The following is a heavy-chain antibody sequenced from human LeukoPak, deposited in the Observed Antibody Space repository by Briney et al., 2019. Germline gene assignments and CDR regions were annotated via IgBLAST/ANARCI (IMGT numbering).Heavy chain of an antibody. CDR2: IYSGGST. CDR1: RFTFSNYW. CDR3: ARERDTSGYYLRY. D-gene: IGHD3-22*01. V-gene: IGHV3-53*01. J-gene: IGHJ4*02. Sequence: GGSLRLSCAASRFTFSNYWMHWVRQAPGKGLEWVSVIYSGGSTYYADSVKGRFTISRDNSRNTLYLQMNSLRAEDTAVYYCARERDTSGYYLRYWGQGTLVTVSS.